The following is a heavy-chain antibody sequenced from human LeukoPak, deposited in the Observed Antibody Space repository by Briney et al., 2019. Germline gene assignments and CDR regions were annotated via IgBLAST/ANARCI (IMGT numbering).Heavy chain of an antibody. D-gene: IGHD3-10*01. CDR3: ARSTVLLWFGELKAPFDI. V-gene: IGHV4-4*07. J-gene: IGHJ3*02. CDR1: GGSISSYY. CDR2: FYISETP. Sequence: SETLSLTCSVSGGSISSYYWSWIRQPAGKGLEWIGRFYISETPNYNPSLKGRVTMSVDTSKNQFSLKVSSVTAADTAVYYCARSTVLLWFGELKAPFDIWGQGTMVTVSS.